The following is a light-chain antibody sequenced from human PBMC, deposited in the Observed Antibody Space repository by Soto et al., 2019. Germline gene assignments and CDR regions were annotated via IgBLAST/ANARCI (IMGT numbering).Light chain of an antibody. CDR1: SSNIGNNA. CDR2: YDD. CDR3: AAWDDSLNGVV. J-gene: IGLJ2*01. Sequence: QSVLTQPPSVSEAPRQRVTISCSGGSSNIGNNAVNWYQQLPGKAPKLLIYYDDLLPSGVSDRFSGSKYGTSASLAISGLQSEDEADYYCAAWDDSLNGVVFGGGTKLTVL. V-gene: IGLV1-36*01.